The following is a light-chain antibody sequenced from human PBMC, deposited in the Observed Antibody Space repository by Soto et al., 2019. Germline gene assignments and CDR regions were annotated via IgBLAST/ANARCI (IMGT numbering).Light chain of an antibody. Sequence: QSALTQPRSVSGSPGQSVTISCTGTSSDVGGYNYVSWYQQHPGKAPKLMIYDVSKRPSGVPDRFSASKSDNTASLTISGLQAEDEADYYCCSYAGSYTHWVFGGGTKLTVL. J-gene: IGLJ3*02. CDR2: DVS. CDR3: CSYAGSYTHWV. V-gene: IGLV2-11*01. CDR1: SSDVGGYNY.